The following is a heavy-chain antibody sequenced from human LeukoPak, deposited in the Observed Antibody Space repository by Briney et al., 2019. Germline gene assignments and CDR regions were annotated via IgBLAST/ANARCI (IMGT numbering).Heavy chain of an antibody. Sequence: SGTLSLTCTVSGGSISNYWWSWIRQPPGKGLEWIGYVFDSGSTNYNPSLKSRVTISVDTSKKQFSLKVSSVTAADTAVYYCARGYSSSWNYLDYWGQGTLVTVSS. D-gene: IGHD6-13*01. CDR2: VFDSGST. J-gene: IGHJ4*02. CDR1: GGSISNYW. CDR3: ARGYSSSWNYLDY. V-gene: IGHV4-59*01.